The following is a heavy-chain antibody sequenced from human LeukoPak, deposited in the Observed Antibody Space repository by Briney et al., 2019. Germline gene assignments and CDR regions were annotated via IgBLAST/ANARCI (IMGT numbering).Heavy chain of an antibody. V-gene: IGHV1-69*05. CDR3: ASAPPPAYYDFWSGSYYMDV. CDR1: GGTFSSYA. CDR2: IIPIFGTA. D-gene: IGHD3-3*01. J-gene: IGHJ6*03. Sequence: SVKVSCKASGGTFSSYAISWVRQAPGQGLEWMGGIIPIFGTANYAQKFQGRVTITTDESTSTAYMELSSLRSEDTAVYYCASAPPPAYYDFWSGSYYMDVWGKGTTVTVSS.